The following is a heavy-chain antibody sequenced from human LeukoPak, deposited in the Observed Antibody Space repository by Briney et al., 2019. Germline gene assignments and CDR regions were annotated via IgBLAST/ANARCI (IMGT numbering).Heavy chain of an antibody. CDR2: INHSGST. D-gene: IGHD1-26*01. Sequence: SETLSLTCAVYGGSFSGYYWSWIRQPPGKGLEWIGEINHSGSTNYNPSLKSRVTISVDTSKNQFSLKLSSATAADTAVYYCARVGPREWEPTYYYYYMDVWGKGTTVTVSS. J-gene: IGHJ6*03. V-gene: IGHV4-34*01. CDR3: ARVGPREWEPTYYYYYMDV. CDR1: GGSFSGYY.